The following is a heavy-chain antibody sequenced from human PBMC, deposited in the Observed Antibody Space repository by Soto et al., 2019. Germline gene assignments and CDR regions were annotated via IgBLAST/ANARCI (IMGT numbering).Heavy chain of an antibody. J-gene: IGHJ4*02. D-gene: IGHD6-13*01. Sequence: SETLSLTCTVSGGSISSYYWSWIRQPPGKGLEWIGYIYYSGSTNCNPSLKSRVTISVDTSKNQFTLKLSSVTAADTAVYYCARKTQYSSTWFDYWGQGTQVTVSS. CDR1: GGSISSYY. V-gene: IGHV4-59*08. CDR2: IYYSGST. CDR3: ARKTQYSSTWFDY.